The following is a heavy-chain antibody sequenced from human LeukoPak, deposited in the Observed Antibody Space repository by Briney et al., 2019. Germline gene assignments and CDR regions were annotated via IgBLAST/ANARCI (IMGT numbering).Heavy chain of an antibody. Sequence: ASVKVSCKASGYRFTSYGISWVRQAPGQGLEWMGWISGYNGDTNYAQNLQDRVTMATDTSTSTAYMEQRGLRSDDTAVYYCARVKTTFLNWFDPWGQGTLVTVSS. V-gene: IGHV1-18*01. CDR1: GYRFTSYG. D-gene: IGHD1-1*01. CDR3: ARVKTTFLNWFDP. CDR2: ISGYNGDT. J-gene: IGHJ5*02.